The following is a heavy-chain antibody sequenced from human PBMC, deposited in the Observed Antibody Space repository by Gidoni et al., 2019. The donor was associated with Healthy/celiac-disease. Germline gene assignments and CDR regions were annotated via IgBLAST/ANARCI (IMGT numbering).Heavy chain of an antibody. Sequence: QVQLQQWGAGLLKPSETLSLTCAVYGGSFSGYYWSWIRQPPGKGLEWIGEINHSGSTNYNPSLKSRVTISVDTSKNQFSLKLSSVTAADTAVYYCARGQRGSYGGAGGYFDYWGQGTLVTVSS. CDR3: ARGQRGSYGGAGGYFDY. V-gene: IGHV4-34*01. D-gene: IGHD1-26*01. CDR2: INHSGST. J-gene: IGHJ4*02. CDR1: GGSFSGYY.